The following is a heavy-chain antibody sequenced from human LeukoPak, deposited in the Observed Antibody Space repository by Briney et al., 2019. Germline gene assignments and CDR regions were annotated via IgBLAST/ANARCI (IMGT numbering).Heavy chain of an antibody. CDR2: IIPIFGTA. Sequence: SVKVSCRASGGTFSSYAISWVRQAPGQGLEWMGGIIPIFGTANYAQKFQGRVTITTDESTSTAYMELSSLRSEDTAVYYCARGVLLWFGDYYYYYMDVWGKGTTVTVSS. CDR3: ARGVLLWFGDYYYYYMDV. J-gene: IGHJ6*03. CDR1: GGTFSSYA. V-gene: IGHV1-69*05. D-gene: IGHD3-10*01.